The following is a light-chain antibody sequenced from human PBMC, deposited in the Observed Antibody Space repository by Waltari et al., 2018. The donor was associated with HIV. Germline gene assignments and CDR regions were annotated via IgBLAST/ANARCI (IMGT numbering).Light chain of an antibody. CDR1: TSNIGSNS. CDR2: ETD. CDR3: ASWDDSLPASWV. J-gene: IGLJ3*02. Sequence: QSVLTQPPSASGTPGQRVAMSCYGSTSNIGSNSVDWYQQVPGTAPKLLIYETDQRPSGVPDRFSGSKSGTSASLAISGLQSEDEADYYCASWDDSLPASWVFGGGTSLTVL. V-gene: IGLV1-44*01.